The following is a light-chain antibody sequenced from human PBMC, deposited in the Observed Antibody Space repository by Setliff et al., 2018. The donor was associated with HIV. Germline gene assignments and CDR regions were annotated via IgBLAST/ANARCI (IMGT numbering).Light chain of an antibody. J-gene: IGLJ2*01. CDR1: NSDVGGYNY. V-gene: IGLV2-11*01. CDR3: CSYAGSYTPVI. CDR2: DVT. Sequence: QSVLTQPASVSGSPGQSITISCTGTNSDVGGYNYVSWYQQHPGKAPKLMIYDVTKRPSGVPDRFSGSKSGNTASLTISGLQAEDGADYYCCSYAGSYTPVIFGGGTKVTVL.